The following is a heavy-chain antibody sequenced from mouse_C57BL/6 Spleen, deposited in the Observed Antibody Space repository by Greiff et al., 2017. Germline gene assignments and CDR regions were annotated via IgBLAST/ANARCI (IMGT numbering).Heavy chain of an antibody. CDR3: ASFTTVSV. V-gene: IGHV1-81*01. CDR2: IYPRSGNT. Sequence: QVQLQQSGAELARPGASVKLSCKASGYTFTSYGISWVKQRPGQGLEWIGEIYPRSGNTYYNEKFKGKATLTADKSSSTAYMELRSLTSEDSAVYFCASFTTVSVWGTGTTVTVSS. D-gene: IGHD1-1*01. CDR1: GYTFTSYG. J-gene: IGHJ1*03.